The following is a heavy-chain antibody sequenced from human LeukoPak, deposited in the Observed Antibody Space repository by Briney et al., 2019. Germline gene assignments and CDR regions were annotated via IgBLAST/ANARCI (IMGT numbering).Heavy chain of an antibody. J-gene: IGHJ4*02. CDR1: GGSFSGYY. Sequence: SETLSLTCAVYGGSFSGYYWTWIRQPPGKGLEWIGEINHSGSTNYNPSLKSRVTMSVDTSMNQFSLRLNSVTAADTAVYYCAGDSYRRGVSNYFDYWGQGTLVTVSS. V-gene: IGHV4-34*01. D-gene: IGHD3-10*01. CDR3: AGDSYRRGVSNYFDY. CDR2: INHSGST.